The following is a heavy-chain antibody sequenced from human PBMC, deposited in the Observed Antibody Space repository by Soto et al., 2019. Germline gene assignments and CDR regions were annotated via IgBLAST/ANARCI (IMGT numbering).Heavy chain of an antibody. CDR1: GYSFTSYW. J-gene: IGHJ6*02. V-gene: IGHV5-10-1*01. Sequence: GESLKISCKGSGYSFTSYWISWVRQMPVKGLEWMGRIDPSDSYTNYSPSFQGHVTISADKSISTAYLQWSSLKASDTAMYYCARQTWDTAMDAENYGMDVWGQGTTVTVSS. D-gene: IGHD5-18*01. CDR2: IDPSDSYT. CDR3: ARQTWDTAMDAENYGMDV.